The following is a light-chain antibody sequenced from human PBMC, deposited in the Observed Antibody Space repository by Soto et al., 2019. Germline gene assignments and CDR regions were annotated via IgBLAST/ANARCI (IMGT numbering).Light chain of an antibody. CDR1: QSISRY. Sequence: EIVMTQSPATLSVSPGERATLSCRASQSISRYLAWYQQKPGQAPRLLIYGISTRATDIPARFSGSGSGTEFTLTISSLQSEDFAVYYCQQYNNWPLTFGGGTKVDIK. J-gene: IGKJ4*01. V-gene: IGKV3-15*01. CDR2: GIS. CDR3: QQYNNWPLT.